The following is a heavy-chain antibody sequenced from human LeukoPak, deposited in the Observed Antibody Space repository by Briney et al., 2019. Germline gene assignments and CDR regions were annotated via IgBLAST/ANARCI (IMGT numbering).Heavy chain of an antibody. CDR2: ISGSGGST. D-gene: IGHD3-22*01. Sequence: GGPLRLSCAASGFTFSSYAMSWVRQAPGKGLEWVSAISGSGGSTYYADSVKGRFTISRDNSKNTLYLQMNSLRAEDTAVYYCAKDYYDSSGYYDYWGQGTLVTVSS. CDR3: AKDYYDSSGYYDY. CDR1: GFTFSSYA. V-gene: IGHV3-23*01. J-gene: IGHJ4*02.